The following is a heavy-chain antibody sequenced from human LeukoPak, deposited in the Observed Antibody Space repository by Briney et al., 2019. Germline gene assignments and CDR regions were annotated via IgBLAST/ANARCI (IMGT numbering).Heavy chain of an antibody. J-gene: IGHJ4*02. CDR1: GFSLSTSGMC. D-gene: IGHD3-22*01. CDR3: ARIVLYYYDSSAYYYDY. V-gene: IGHV2-70*11. Sequence: SGPTLVNPTQTLTLTCTFSGFSLSTSGMCVSWIRQPPGKALEWLARIDWDDDKYYSTSLKTRLTISKDTSKNQVVLTMTNMDPVDTATYYCARIVLYYYDSSAYYYDYWGQGTLVTVSS. CDR2: IDWDDDK.